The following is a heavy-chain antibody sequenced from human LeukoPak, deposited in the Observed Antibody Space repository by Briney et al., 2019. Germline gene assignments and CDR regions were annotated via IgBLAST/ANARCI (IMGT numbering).Heavy chain of an antibody. CDR2: ISSDGYNK. J-gene: IGHJ4*02. Sequence: GGSLRLSCAASGFTFSTYAMHWVRQAPGKGLEWLTVISSDGYNKYYADSVRGRFTISRDNAENSLYLQMNSLRAEDTAVYYCARSRRARHCPDFEYWGQGTLVTVSS. CDR1: GFTFSTYA. V-gene: IGHV3-30-3*01. CDR3: ARSRRARHCPDFEY.